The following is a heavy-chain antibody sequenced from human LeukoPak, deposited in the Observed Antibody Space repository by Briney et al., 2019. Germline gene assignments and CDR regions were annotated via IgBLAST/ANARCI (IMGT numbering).Heavy chain of an antibody. CDR2: FDPEDGET. Sequence: ASVKVSCKVSGYTLTELSMHWVRQAPGKGLEGMGGFDPEDGETIYAQTFQGRVTMTEDTSTDTAYMELSSLRSEHTAVYYCATAPEYSSGWWFDYWGQGTLVTVPS. CDR1: GYTLTELS. V-gene: IGHV1-24*01. CDR3: ATAPEYSSGWWFDY. J-gene: IGHJ4*02. D-gene: IGHD6-19*01.